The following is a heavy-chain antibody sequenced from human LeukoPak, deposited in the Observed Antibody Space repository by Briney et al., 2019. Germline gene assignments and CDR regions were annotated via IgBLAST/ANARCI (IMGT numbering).Heavy chain of an antibody. CDR3: ARESGVPYSSSWYDWDAFDI. J-gene: IGHJ3*02. CDR1: GGSISTYY. D-gene: IGHD6-13*01. V-gene: IGHV4-59*01. CDR2: IYYSGST. Sequence: PSETLSLTCTVSGGSISTYYWNWIRQPPGKGLEWIGYIYYSGSTNYNPSLKSRVTISVDTSKNQFSLKLSSVTAADTAVYYCARESGVPYSSSWYDWDAFDIWGQGTMVTVSS.